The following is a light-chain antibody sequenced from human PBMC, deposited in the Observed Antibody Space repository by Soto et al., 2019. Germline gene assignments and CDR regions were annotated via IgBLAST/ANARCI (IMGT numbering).Light chain of an antibody. CDR2: DND. V-gene: IGLV1-44*01. Sequence: QSVLNQPPSASGTPGQRVTISCSGSRSNIGRDTVNWYQQLPATAPKLLIFDNDQRPSGVPERFSGSKSGTSASLAISGLQSEDEADYYCAAWDDSLNAWVFGGGTQLTVL. J-gene: IGLJ3*02. CDR1: RSNIGRDT. CDR3: AAWDDSLNAWV.